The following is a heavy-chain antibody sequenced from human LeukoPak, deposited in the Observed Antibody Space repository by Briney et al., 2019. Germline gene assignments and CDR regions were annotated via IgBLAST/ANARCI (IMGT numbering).Heavy chain of an antibody. J-gene: IGHJ4*02. CDR2: IYHSGST. Sequence: SQTLSLTCAVSGGSISSGGYSWSWIRQPPGKGLEWIGYIYHSGSTYYNPSLKSRVTISVDTSKNQFSLKLSSVTAADTAVYYCAREGAYCGGDCFADYWGQGTLVTVSS. CDR1: GGSISSGGYS. CDR3: AREGAYCGGDCFADY. V-gene: IGHV4-30-2*01. D-gene: IGHD2-21*02.